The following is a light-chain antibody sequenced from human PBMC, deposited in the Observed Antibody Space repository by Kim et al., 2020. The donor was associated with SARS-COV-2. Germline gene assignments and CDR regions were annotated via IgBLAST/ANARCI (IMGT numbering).Light chain of an antibody. V-gene: IGLV3-21*04. Sequence: APGKTARITCGGNNIGNKSVHWYHKKPGQAPVLVIYYDSDRPSGIPERFSGSNSGNTATLTISRVEAGDEADYYCQVWDSSSDHVVFGGGTQLTVL. CDR1: NIGNKS. CDR3: QVWDSSSDHVV. J-gene: IGLJ2*01. CDR2: YDS.